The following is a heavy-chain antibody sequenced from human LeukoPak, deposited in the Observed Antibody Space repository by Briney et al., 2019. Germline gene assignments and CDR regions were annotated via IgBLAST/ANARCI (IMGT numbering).Heavy chain of an antibody. Sequence: SETLSLTCTVSGGSISSGGYYWSWIRQHPGRGLEWIGYIYYSGSTYYNPSLKSRVTISVDTSKNQFSLKLSSVTAADTAVYYCARAAMVRRVIADYWGQGTLVTVSS. D-gene: IGHD3-10*01. CDR1: GGSISSGGYY. V-gene: IGHV4-31*03. CDR3: ARAAMVRRVIADY. J-gene: IGHJ4*02. CDR2: IYYSGST.